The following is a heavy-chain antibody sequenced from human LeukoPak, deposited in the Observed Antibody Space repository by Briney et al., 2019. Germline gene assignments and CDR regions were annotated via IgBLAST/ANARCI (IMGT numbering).Heavy chain of an antibody. D-gene: IGHD3-9*01. J-gene: IGHJ4*02. Sequence: SETLSLTCTVSGGSISSYYWSWIRQPAGKGLELIGRIYTSGSTNYNPSLKSRVTMSVDTSKNQFSLKLSSVTAADTAVYYCARGDYDILTGYLGFDYWGQGTLVTVSS. CDR1: GGSISSYY. CDR2: IYTSGST. CDR3: ARGDYDILTGYLGFDY. V-gene: IGHV4-4*07.